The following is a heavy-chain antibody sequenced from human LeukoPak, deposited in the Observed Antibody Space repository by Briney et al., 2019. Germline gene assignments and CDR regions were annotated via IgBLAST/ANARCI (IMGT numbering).Heavy chain of an antibody. CDR1: GFTVSSNY. J-gene: IGHJ6*02. D-gene: IGHD5-12*01. V-gene: IGHV3-53*04. Sequence: GGSLRLSCAASGFTVSSNYMSWVRQAPGKGLEWVSVICSGGSTYYADSVKGRFTIFRHNSKNTLYLQMNSLRAEDTAVYYCARDTPGYSGSLGPYYGMDVWGQGTTVTVSS. CDR3: ARDTPGYSGSLGPYYGMDV. CDR2: ICSGGST.